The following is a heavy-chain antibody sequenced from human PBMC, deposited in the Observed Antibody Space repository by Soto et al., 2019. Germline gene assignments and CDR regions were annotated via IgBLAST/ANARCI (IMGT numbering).Heavy chain of an antibody. J-gene: IGHJ3*02. CDR1: GFTFTTYS. CDR3: ARDSASYGSAFDI. Sequence: EVHLVESGGGLVKPGGSLRLSCAASGFTFTTYSMNWVRQAPGKGLERVSSISSSSNYIYYADSVKGRFTISRDNAKNSLYLQMNCLRAEDTAVYYCARDSASYGSAFDIWGQGTRVTVSS. V-gene: IGHV3-21*01. CDR2: ISSSSNYI. D-gene: IGHD5-18*01.